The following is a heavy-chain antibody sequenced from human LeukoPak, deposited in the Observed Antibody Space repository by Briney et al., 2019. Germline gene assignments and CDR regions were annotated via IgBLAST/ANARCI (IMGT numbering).Heavy chain of an antibody. CDR3: ASLRERSYYARGFDY. D-gene: IGHD3-3*01. J-gene: IGHJ4*02. CDR2: IYYSGST. Sequence: SETLSLTCTVSGDSISPYYWSWIRQPPGKGLEWIGSIYYSGSTYYNSSFKSRVTISVDTSKIHFSLKLSSVTAADTAVYYCASLRERSYYARGFDYWGQGTLVTVSS. CDR1: GDSISPYY. V-gene: IGHV4-59*05.